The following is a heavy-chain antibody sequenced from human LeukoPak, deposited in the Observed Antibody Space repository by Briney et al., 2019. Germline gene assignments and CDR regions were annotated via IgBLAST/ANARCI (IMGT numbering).Heavy chain of an antibody. V-gene: IGHV1-2*02. Sequence: ASVKVSCKASGYTFTGYYMHWVRQAPGQGLEWMGWLNPNSGGTNYAQKFQGRVTMTRDTSISTAYMELSRLRSDDTAVYYCASDTEMATINDYWGQGTLVTVSS. J-gene: IGHJ4*02. CDR2: LNPNSGGT. CDR1: GYTFTGYY. CDR3: ASDTEMATINDY. D-gene: IGHD5-24*01.